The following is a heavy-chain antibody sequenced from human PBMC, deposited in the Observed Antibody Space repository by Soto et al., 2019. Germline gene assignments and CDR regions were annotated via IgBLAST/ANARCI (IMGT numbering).Heavy chain of an antibody. V-gene: IGHV1-69*01. D-gene: IGHD6-6*01. CDR1: GYTFTSYD. CDR2: IIPIFGTA. J-gene: IGHJ5*02. Sequence: QVQLVQSGAEVKKPGASVKVSCKASGYTFTSYDINWVRQATGQGLEWMGGIIPIFGTANYAQKFQGRVTITADESTSTAYMELSSLRSEDTAVYYCARDSSSRPPYNWFDPWGQGTLVTVSS. CDR3: ARDSSSRPPYNWFDP.